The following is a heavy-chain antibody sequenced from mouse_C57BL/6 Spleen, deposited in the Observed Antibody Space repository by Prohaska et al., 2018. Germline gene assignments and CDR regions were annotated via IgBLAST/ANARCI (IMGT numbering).Heavy chain of an antibody. D-gene: IGHD1-1*02. CDR3: ARFWYQYYYAMDY. J-gene: IGHJ4*01. CDR2: INPDSSTI. Sequence: GGLVQPGGSLEASCATSGIDFSRYGMSCGRRAPGKGLEWIGEINPDSSTINYAPSLKDKFIISRDNAKNTLYLQMSKVRYEDTALYYCARFWYQYYYAMDYWGQGTSVTVSS. V-gene: IGHV4-1*01. CDR1: GIDFSRYG.